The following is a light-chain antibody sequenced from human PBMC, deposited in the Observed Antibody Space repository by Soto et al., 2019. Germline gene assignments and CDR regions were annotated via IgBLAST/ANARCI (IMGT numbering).Light chain of an antibody. J-gene: IGKJ5*01. Sequence: EIVLTQSPATLSLSPGERATLSCRASQSVISFLAWYQHKPGQAPRLLIYDASTRATGIPARFSGSGSGTDFTLTISSLEPEDFAFYYCQQRSNWPTTFGQGTRLEI. V-gene: IGKV3-11*01. CDR3: QQRSNWPTT. CDR1: QSVISF. CDR2: DAS.